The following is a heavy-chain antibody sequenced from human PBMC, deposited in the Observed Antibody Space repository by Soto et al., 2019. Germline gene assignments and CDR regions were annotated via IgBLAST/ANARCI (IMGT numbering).Heavy chain of an antibody. CDR3: AGAPLT. CDR1: GGSISSGGYY. J-gene: IGHJ4*02. V-gene: IGHV4-31*03. Sequence: QVQLQESGPGLVKPSQTLSLTCTVSGGSISSGGYYWSWIRQHPGRGLEWIGYCYYSGSTYYNPSLNVRLAIPLHVPKKESSRSLGPVTAAHTAVYYCAGAPLTWGQGTLVPVSS. CDR2: CYYSGST.